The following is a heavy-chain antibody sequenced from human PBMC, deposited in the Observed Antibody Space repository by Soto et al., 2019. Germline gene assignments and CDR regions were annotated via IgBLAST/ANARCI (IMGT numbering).Heavy chain of an antibody. Sequence: GGSLRLSCAASGFTFIYYWMSWVRQAPGKGLEWVGSVNQDGSGGYYVDSLKGRFTISRDNAKNSLFLQMHNLRAEDTAVYYCASRGAVGIHFDSWGQGALVTVSS. CDR2: VNQDGSGG. CDR3: ASRGAVGIHFDS. V-gene: IGHV3-7*03. CDR1: GFTFIYYW. J-gene: IGHJ4*02. D-gene: IGHD1-26*01.